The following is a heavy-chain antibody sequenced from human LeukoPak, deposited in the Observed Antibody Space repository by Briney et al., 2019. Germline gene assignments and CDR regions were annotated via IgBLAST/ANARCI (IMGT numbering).Heavy chain of an antibody. V-gene: IGHV3-11*04. Sequence: GGSLRLSCAASGFTVSSNYMSWVRQAPGKGLEWVSYISSSGSTVYYADSVKGRFTISRDNAKNSLYLQMNSLRAEDTAVYYCAELGITMIGGVWGKGTTVTISS. D-gene: IGHD3-10*02. CDR3: AELGITMIGGV. J-gene: IGHJ6*04. CDR2: ISSSGSTV. CDR1: GFTVSSNY.